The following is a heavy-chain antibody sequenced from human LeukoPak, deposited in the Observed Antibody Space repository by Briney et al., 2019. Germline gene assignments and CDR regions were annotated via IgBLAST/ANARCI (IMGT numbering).Heavy chain of an antibody. CDR3: ARVNHYYDSSGRKYYFDY. Sequence: ASVKVSCKASGYTFTSYGISWVRQAPGQGLEWMGWISAYNGNTNYAQKLQGRVTMTTDTSTSTAYMELRSLRSDDTAVYYCARVNHYYDSSGRKYYFDYWGQGTLVTVSS. V-gene: IGHV1-18*01. CDR1: GYTFTSYG. J-gene: IGHJ4*02. CDR2: ISAYNGNT. D-gene: IGHD3-22*01.